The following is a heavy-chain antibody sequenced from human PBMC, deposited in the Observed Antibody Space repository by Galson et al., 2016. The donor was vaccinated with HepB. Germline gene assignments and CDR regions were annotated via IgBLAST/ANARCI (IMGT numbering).Heavy chain of an antibody. D-gene: IGHD1-26*01. CDR2: LSGSGGST. CDR1: GFTFSTYA. CDR3: AKSSSGATPRPNFDY. Sequence: SLRLSCAGTGFTFSTYAMSWVRQAPGKGLEWVSALSGSGGSTYYADSVKGRFTISRDNSKSTLYLQMNSLRAEDTAVYYCAKSSSGATPRPNFDYWGQGTLVTVSS. V-gene: IGHV3-23*01. J-gene: IGHJ4*02.